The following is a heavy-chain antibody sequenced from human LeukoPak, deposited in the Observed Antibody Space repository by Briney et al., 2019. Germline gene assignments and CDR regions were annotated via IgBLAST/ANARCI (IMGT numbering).Heavy chain of an antibody. CDR2: IYYSGST. D-gene: IGHD3-10*01. V-gene: IGHV4-59*01. Sequence: SETLSLTCTVSGGSISSYYWSWIRQPPGKGLEWIGYIYYSGSTNYNPSLKSRVTISVDTSKNQFSLKLSSVTAADTAVYYCASGEGSDPYYYYGMDIWGQGTTVTVSS. CDR3: ASGEGSDPYYYYGMDI. CDR1: GGSISSYY. J-gene: IGHJ6*02.